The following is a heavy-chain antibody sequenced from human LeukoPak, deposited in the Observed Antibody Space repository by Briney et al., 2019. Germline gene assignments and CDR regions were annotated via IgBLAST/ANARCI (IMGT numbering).Heavy chain of an antibody. V-gene: IGHV1-69*05. Sequence: SVKVSCKASGGTFSSYAISWVRQAPGQGLEWIGGIHPIFGTANYAQKFQGRVTITTDESTSTAYMALSSLRSEDAAVYYCARAYFGGDCYPPLYDYWGQGTLVTVSS. CDR3: ARAYFGGDCYPPLYDY. D-gene: IGHD2-21*02. J-gene: IGHJ4*02. CDR1: GGTFSSYA. CDR2: IHPIFGTA.